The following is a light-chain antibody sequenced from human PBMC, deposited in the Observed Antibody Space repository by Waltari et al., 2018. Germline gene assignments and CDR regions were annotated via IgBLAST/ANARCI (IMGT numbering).Light chain of an antibody. Sequence: SYVLTQPPSVSVAPGQTARITCGGNNIGSKSVHWYQQNPGQAPWCVVDDGGAGPSVIPERFYGSNSGNTATLTISRVEAGDEADYYCQVWDSSSDHYVVFGGGTKLTVL. CDR1: NIGSKS. V-gene: IGLV3-21*02. CDR2: DGG. J-gene: IGLJ2*01. CDR3: QVWDSSSDHYVV.